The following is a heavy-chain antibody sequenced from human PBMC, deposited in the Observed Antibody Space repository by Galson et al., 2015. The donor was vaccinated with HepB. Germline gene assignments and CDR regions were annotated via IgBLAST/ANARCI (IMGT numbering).Heavy chain of an antibody. Sequence: SLRLSCAASGFTFSSYGMHWVRQAPGKGLEWVAVIWYDGSNKYYADSVKGRFTISRDNSKNTLYLQMNSLRAEDTAVYYCARSGYSGYDSGWFDPWGQGTLVTVSS. CDR3: ARSGYSGYDSGWFDP. D-gene: IGHD5-12*01. J-gene: IGHJ5*02. CDR1: GFTFSSYG. V-gene: IGHV3-33*01. CDR2: IWYDGSNK.